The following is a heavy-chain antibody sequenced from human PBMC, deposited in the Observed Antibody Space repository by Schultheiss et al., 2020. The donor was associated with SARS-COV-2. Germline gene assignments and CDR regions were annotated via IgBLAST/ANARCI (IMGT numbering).Heavy chain of an antibody. CDR2: IKDKISGGTA. V-gene: IGHV3-49*04. CDR3: TRGGFCDY. CDR1: GFTYSDYA. J-gene: IGHJ4*02. Sequence: GGSLRLSCTASGFTYSDYAVTWVRQAPGKGLEWVGFIKDKISGGTAELAASVKGRFSISRDDSKGIAYLKMNSLKTEDTAVYYCTRGGFCDYWGQGTLVTVSA. D-gene: IGHD3-16*01.